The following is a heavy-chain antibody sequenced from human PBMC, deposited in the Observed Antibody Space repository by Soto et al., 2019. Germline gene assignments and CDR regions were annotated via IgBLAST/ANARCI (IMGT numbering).Heavy chain of an antibody. CDR1: GGTFSSYY. J-gene: IGHJ4*02. D-gene: IGHD3-9*01. Sequence: SETLSLTCAVYGGTFSSYYWSWIRQPPGKGLEWIGYIYYSGSTNYNPSLKSRVTISVDTSKNQFSLKLSSVTAADTAVYYCARGRYFDWSPYFDYWGQGTLVTVSS. CDR2: IYYSGST. V-gene: IGHV4-59*01. CDR3: ARGRYFDWSPYFDY.